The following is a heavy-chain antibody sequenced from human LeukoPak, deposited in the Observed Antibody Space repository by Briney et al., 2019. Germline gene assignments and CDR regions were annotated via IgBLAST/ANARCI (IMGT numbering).Heavy chain of an antibody. CDR3: AREVVPAAMGYYYYGMDV. J-gene: IGHJ6*02. Sequence: ASVKVSCKASGYTFTSYGISWVRQAPGQGLEWMGWISAYNGNTNYAQKLQGRVTMTTDTSTSTAYMELRSLRSDDTAVYYCAREVVPAAMGYYYYGMDVWGQGTTVTVSS. CDR1: GYTFTSYG. V-gene: IGHV1-18*01. D-gene: IGHD2-2*01. CDR2: ISAYNGNT.